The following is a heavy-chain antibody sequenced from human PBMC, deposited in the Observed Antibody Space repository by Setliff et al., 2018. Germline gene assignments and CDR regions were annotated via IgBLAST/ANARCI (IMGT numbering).Heavy chain of an antibody. CDR2: IYPGDSPT. Sequence: GESLKISCKGSGYSFSNFWIGWVRQMPGKGLEWMGIIYPGDSPTRYSPSFQGQVTMSADNSINTAYLQWSNLKASDTAVYYCARRGERFFNWFDPWGQGTLVTVSS. D-gene: IGHD2-21*01. CDR3: ARRGERFFNWFDP. V-gene: IGHV5-51*01. J-gene: IGHJ5*02. CDR1: GYSFSNFW.